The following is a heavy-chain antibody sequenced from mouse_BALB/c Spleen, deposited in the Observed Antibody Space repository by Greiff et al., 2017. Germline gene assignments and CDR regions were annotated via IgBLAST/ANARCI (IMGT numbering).Heavy chain of an antibody. V-gene: IGHV5-12-2*01. CDR1: GFTFSSYT. CDR3: ARGDYYGSSYYAMDY. Sequence: EVQRVESGGGLVQPGGSLKLSCAASGFTFSSYTMSWVRQTPEKRLEWVAYISNGGGSTYYPDTVKGRFTISRDNAKNTLYLQMSSLKSEDTAMYYCARGDYYGSSYYAMDYWGQGTSVTVSS. D-gene: IGHD1-1*01. CDR2: ISNGGGST. J-gene: IGHJ4*01.